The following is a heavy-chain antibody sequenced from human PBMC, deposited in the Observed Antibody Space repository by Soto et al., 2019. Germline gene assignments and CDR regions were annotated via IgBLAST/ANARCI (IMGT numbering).Heavy chain of an antibody. CDR1: GFTFSSYG. Sequence: ESGGGVVQPGRSLRLSCAASGFTFSSYGMHWVRQAPGKGLEWVAVISYDGSNKYYADSVKGRFTISRDNSKNTLYLQMNSLRAEDTAVYYCAKENRGYSYGSPPGYWGQGTLVTVSS. J-gene: IGHJ4*02. V-gene: IGHV3-30*18. D-gene: IGHD5-18*01. CDR2: ISYDGSNK. CDR3: AKENRGYSYGSPPGY.